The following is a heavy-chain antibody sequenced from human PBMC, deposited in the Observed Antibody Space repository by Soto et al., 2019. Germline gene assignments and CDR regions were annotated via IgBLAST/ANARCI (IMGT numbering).Heavy chain of an antibody. V-gene: IGHV3-23*01. CDR1: GFTFSSYA. CDR3: AKVGHYYDILTDY. D-gene: IGHD3-9*01. J-gene: IGHJ4*02. Sequence: EVQLLESGGGLVQPGGSLRLSCAASGFTFSSYAMSWVRQAPGKGLEWVSAISGSGGRTYYANSVKGRFTISRDNSKNTLYLQMNSLRAEDTAVYYCAKVGHYYDILTDYWGQGTLVTVSS. CDR2: ISGSGGRT.